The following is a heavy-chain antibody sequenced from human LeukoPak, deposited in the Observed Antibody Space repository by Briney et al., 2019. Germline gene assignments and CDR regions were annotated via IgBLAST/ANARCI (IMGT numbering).Heavy chain of an antibody. V-gene: IGHV3-73*01. CDR3: TRPQKGSSWYYYYYMDV. Sequence: GGSLRLSCAASGFTLSGSAMHWVRQASGKGLEWVGRIRSKANSYATAYAASVKGRFTISRDDSKNTAYLQMNSLKTEDTAVYYCTRPQKGSSWYYYYYMDVWGKGTTVTVSS. J-gene: IGHJ6*03. CDR1: GFTLSGSA. CDR2: IRSKANSYAT. D-gene: IGHD6-13*01.